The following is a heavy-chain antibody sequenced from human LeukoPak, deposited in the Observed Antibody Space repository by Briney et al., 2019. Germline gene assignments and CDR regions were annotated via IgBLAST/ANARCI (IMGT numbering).Heavy chain of an antibody. CDR1: GFTFSSYA. CDR3: ARGFSSYPAE. J-gene: IGHJ4*02. D-gene: IGHD3-16*02. Sequence: GGSLRLSCAASGFTFSSYAMSWVRQAPGEGLDWVSYISNGGGHISYADSVKGRFTISRDNTKNSLYLHMDSLRADDTAVYYCARGFSSYPAEWGQGTLVTISS. V-gene: IGHV3-21*05. CDR2: ISNGGGHI.